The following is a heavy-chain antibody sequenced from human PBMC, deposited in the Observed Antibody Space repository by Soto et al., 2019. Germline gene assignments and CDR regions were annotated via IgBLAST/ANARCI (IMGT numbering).Heavy chain of an antibody. CDR1: GYTFTSYA. CDR3: ARSGYCSGGSCYPSY. D-gene: IGHD2-15*01. J-gene: IGHJ4*02. V-gene: IGHV1-3*01. CDR2: INAGNGNT. Sequence: QVQLVQSGAEVKKPGASVKVSCKASGYTFTSYAMHWVRQAPGQRLEWMGWINAGNGNTKYSQKFQGRVTITRDTSVSTAYMELSSLRSEDTAVYYCARSGYCSGGSCYPSYWGQGTLVTVSS.